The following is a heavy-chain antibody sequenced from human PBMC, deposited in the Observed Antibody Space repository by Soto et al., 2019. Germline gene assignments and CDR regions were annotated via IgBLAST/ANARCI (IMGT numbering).Heavy chain of an antibody. J-gene: IGHJ4*01. CDR3: ARDGVYSNNWNRYYDY. V-gene: IGHV3-33*01. CDR1: GFSFYNYG. D-gene: IGHD1-1*01. CDR2: IGYDGSYK. Sequence: QVQLVESGGGVVQPGRSLRLSCAASGFSFYNYGMHWVRQAPGRGLEWVAVIGYDGSYKNYVDSVKGRFTISRDNSKNTLYLQMDSLGAEDTAVYYCARDGVYSNNWNRYYDYWGHGTLVTVSS.